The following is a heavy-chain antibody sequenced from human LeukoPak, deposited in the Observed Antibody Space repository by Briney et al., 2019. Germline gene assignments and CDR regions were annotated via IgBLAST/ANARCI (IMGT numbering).Heavy chain of an antibody. CDR2: ISSSGGTT. D-gene: IGHD1-26*01. V-gene: IGHV3-23*01. CDR1: GFTFGSYG. Sequence: GGSLRLSCAASGFTFGSYGMSWVRQAPGKGLEWVSAISSSGGTTYYADSVKGRFTISRDSSKNRLYLQMNILRAEDTAVYYCAKDSGIVGAAIDYWGQGTLVTVSS. CDR3: AKDSGIVGAAIDY. J-gene: IGHJ4*02.